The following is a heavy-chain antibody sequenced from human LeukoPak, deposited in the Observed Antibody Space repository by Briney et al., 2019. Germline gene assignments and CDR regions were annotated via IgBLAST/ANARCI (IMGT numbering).Heavy chain of an antibody. CDR2: IYPGDSDT. Sequence: GGSLKISCKGSGYSFTSYWIGWVRQMPEKGLEWMGIIYPGDSDTRYSPSFQGQVTISADKSISTAYLQWSSLKASDTAMYYCARGDIVVVPAAMGSWFDPWGQGTLVTVSS. CDR3: ARGDIVVVPAAMGSWFDP. D-gene: IGHD2-2*01. V-gene: IGHV5-51*01. J-gene: IGHJ5*02. CDR1: GYSFTSYW.